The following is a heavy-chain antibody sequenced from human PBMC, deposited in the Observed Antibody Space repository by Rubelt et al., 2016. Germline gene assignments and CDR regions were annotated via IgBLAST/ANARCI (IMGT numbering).Heavy chain of an antibody. CDR2: IYYSGST. Sequence: QLQLQESGPGLVKPSETLSLTCTVSGGSISSSSYYWGWIRQPPGKGLEWIGSIYYSGSTYYNPSLKGRVTISLATSKNQFSLKLSSVTAADTAVYYCARGHETFSFDYWGQGTLVTVSS. CDR1: GGSISSSSYY. V-gene: IGHV4-39*01. J-gene: IGHJ4*02. CDR3: ARGHETFSFDY.